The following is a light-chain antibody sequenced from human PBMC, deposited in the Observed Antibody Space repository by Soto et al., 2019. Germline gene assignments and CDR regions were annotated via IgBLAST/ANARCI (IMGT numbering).Light chain of an antibody. CDR3: QQYSTFWT. CDR2: ETS. CDR1: QRIGPY. J-gene: IGKJ1*01. V-gene: IGKV1-5*03. Sequence: DIETTQSPSSLSASVGDSVTITCRASQRIGPYVNWYQQKPGKAPKLLIYETSILYTEVPSRFSGSGSGTDFTLTISSLQPDDIGTYYCQQYSTFWTFGQGTKVDIK.